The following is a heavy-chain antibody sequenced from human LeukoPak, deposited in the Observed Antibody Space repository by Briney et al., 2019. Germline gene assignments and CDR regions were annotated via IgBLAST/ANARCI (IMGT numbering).Heavy chain of an antibody. CDR2: INHSGST. J-gene: IGHJ6*02. Sequence: SETLSLICAVYGGSFSGYYWSWIRQPPGKGLEWIGEINHSGSTNYNPSLKSRVTISVDTSKNQFSLKLSSVTAADTAVYYCARVSSLWYVVPAAINYYYYYGMDAWGQGTTVTVSS. CDR1: GGSFSGYY. D-gene: IGHD2-2*02. V-gene: IGHV4-34*01. CDR3: ARVSSLWYVVPAAINYYYYYGMDA.